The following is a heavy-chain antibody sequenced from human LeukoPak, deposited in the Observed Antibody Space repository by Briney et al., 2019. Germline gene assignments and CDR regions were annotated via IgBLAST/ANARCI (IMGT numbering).Heavy chain of an antibody. J-gene: IGHJ4*02. CDR2: INQDGSEE. CDR3: GRVGAYYGSGSYSDY. D-gene: IGHD3-10*01. Sequence: GGSLRLSCAASGFTFSSYWMSWVRQAPGKGLEWVANINQDGSEEYYVDSVKGRFTISRDNAKKSLYLQMNSLRAEDTAVYYCGRVGAYYGSGSYSDYWGQGTLVTVSS. CDR1: GFTFSSYW. V-gene: IGHV3-7*01.